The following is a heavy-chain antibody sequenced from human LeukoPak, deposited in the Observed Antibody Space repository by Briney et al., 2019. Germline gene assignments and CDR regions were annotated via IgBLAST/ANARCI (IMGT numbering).Heavy chain of an antibody. V-gene: IGHV3-74*01. J-gene: IGHJ3*02. CDR1: GFTFSHYL. Sequence: GGSLRLSCAASGFTFSHYLMHWVRHAPGKGLVWVSRINSDESNTNSYADSVKGRFIISRDNAKNTLYLQMNSLRAEDTAVYFCGRGGNGIDIWGQGTTVIVSS. CDR3: GRGGNGIDI. D-gene: IGHD2-8*01. CDR2: INSDESNT.